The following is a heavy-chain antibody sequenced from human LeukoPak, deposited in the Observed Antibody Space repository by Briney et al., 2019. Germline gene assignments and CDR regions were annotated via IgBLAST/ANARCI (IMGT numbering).Heavy chain of an antibody. CDR1: GFTFSSYG. CDR3: AKDARTGYSSSWYVPHYYYYYMDV. CDR2: IRYDGSNK. D-gene: IGHD6-13*01. V-gene: IGHV3-30*02. Sequence: PGGSLRLSCAASGFTFSSYGMHWVRQAPGKGLEWVAFIRYDGSNKYYADSVKGRFTISRDNSKNTLYLQTNSLRAEDTAVYYCAKDARTGYSSSWYVPHYYYYYMDVWGKGTTVTVSS. J-gene: IGHJ6*03.